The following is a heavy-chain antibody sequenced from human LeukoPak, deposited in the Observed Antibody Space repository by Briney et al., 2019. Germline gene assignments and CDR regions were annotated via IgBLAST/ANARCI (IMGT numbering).Heavy chain of an antibody. J-gene: IGHJ4*02. CDR2: ISGSGSTI. V-gene: IGHV3-48*03. D-gene: IGHD6-19*01. CDR1: GFTFSSYE. Sequence: GGSLRLSCAASGFTFSSYEMNWVRQAPGKGLEWISYISGSGSTIYYADSVKGRFTISRDNAKNSLYLQMNSLRAEDTAVYYCARDTSGWYKRLDYWGQGTLVTVSS. CDR3: ARDTSGWYKRLDY.